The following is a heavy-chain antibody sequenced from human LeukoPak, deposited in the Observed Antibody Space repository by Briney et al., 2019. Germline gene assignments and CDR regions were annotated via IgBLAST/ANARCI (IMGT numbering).Heavy chain of an antibody. CDR2: FDPEDGET. CDR3: ARAEVVVVWSTDY. Sequence: ASVKVSCKVSGYTLTELSMHWVRQAPGKGLEWMGGFDPEDGETIYAQKFQGRVTITADESTSTAYMELSSLRSEDTAVYYCARAEVVVVWSTDYWGQGTLVTVSS. V-gene: IGHV1-24*01. CDR1: GYTLTELS. J-gene: IGHJ4*02. D-gene: IGHD2-2*01.